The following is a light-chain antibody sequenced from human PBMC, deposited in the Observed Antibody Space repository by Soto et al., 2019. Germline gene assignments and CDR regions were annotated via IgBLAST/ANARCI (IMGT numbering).Light chain of an antibody. J-gene: IGKJ5*01. CDR1: QSVTSK. CDR2: GAS. V-gene: IGKV3-20*01. CDR3: QQYCGSPIT. Sequence: VLTQSPGTLSVSPGDRATLSCGASQSVTSKLAWYQQKPGQAPRLLISGASNRATGIPDRFSGSGSGTDFTLTISRLEPDDFALYFCQQYCGSPITFGLGTRLEIK.